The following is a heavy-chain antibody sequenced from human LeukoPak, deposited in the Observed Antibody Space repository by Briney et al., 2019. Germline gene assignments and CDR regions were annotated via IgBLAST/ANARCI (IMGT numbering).Heavy chain of an antibody. V-gene: IGHV3-15*01. J-gene: IGHJ4*02. CDR1: GFTFRNVW. CDR3: TTASPGTLDY. D-gene: IGHD6-13*01. CDR2: IKSKTDGGTT. Sequence: GGSLRLSCAASGFTFRNVWMSWVHQAPGKGLEWVGRIKSKTDGGTTDDAAPVKGRFTISRDDSKNTLYLQMNSLTTEDTAVYYCTTASPGTLDYWGQGTLVTVSS.